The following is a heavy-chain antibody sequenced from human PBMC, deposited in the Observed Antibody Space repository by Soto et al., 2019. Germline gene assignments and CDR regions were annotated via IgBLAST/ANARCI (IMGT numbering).Heavy chain of an antibody. V-gene: IGHV1-8*01. Sequence: ASVKVSCKASGYTFTSYDINWVRQATGQGLEWMGWMNPNSGNTGYAQKFQGRVTMTRNTSISTAYMELSSLRSEDTAVYYCARSYYDFWSGPNWFDSSGQGTLVTVSS. CDR1: GYTFTSYD. D-gene: IGHD3-3*01. J-gene: IGHJ5*01. CDR3: ARSYYDFWSGPNWFDS. CDR2: MNPNSGNT.